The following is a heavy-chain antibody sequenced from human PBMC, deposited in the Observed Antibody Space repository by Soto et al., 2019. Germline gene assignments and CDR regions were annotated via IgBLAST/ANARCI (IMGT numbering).Heavy chain of an antibody. D-gene: IGHD4-17*01. V-gene: IGHV3-30*03. CDR3: ATYYGDYESGAFDI. J-gene: IGHJ3*02. CDR2: ISYDGSDK. Sequence: QVQLVESGGGVVQPGRSLRLSCAASGFTFSSYGMHWVRQAPGKGLEWVAVISYDGSDKYYADSVKGRFASSRDNSKNTLYLQMHSLRADDTAVYYCATYYGDYESGAFDIWGQGTMVTVSS. CDR1: GFTFSSYG.